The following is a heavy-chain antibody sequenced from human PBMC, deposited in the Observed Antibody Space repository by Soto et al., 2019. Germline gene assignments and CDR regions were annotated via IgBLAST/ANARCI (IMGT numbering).Heavy chain of an antibody. CDR2: IYWNGIE. D-gene: IGHD3-10*01. CDR1: GFSLSNSGES. V-gene: IGHV2-5*01. CDR3: AHGDPLDFHY. Sequence: QITLEESGPAVVKPTQTLTLTCTFSGFSLSNSGESVGWIRQPPGKALEWLGLIYWNGIERYNPSLKRRLSITTDTSKNPVLLTVTNMDPVDTATYFCAHGDPLDFHYWGQGTLVTVSP. J-gene: IGHJ4*02.